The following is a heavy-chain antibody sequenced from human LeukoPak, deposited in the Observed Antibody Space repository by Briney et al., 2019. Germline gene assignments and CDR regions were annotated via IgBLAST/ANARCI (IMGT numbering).Heavy chain of an antibody. CDR2: TNRRGDIT. J-gene: IGHJ4*02. CDR1: GYTFGDYG. V-gene: IGHV3-20*04. D-gene: IGHD3-10*01. Sequence: PGGSLRLSCAASGYTFGDYGMSWVRQVPGKGLEWVSGTNRRGDITGYADFVKGRFTISRDNSKNTLYLEVISLTAEDTAVYYCAKDDAWLRFGEWSQGTLVTVSS. CDR3: AKDDAWLRFGE.